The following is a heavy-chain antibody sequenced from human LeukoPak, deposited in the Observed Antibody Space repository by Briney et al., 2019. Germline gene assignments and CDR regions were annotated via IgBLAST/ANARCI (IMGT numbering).Heavy chain of an antibody. J-gene: IGHJ4*02. CDR2: ISYDGSNK. CDR3: AREGYSYGSYYFDH. CDR1: GFTFSSYA. V-gene: IGHV3-30-3*01. D-gene: IGHD5-18*01. Sequence: PGRSLRLSCAASGFTFSSYAMHWVRQAPGKGLEWVAVISYDGSNKYYADSVKGRFTISRDNSKNTLYLQMNSLRAEDTAVYYCAREGYSYGSYYFDHWGQGTLVTVSS.